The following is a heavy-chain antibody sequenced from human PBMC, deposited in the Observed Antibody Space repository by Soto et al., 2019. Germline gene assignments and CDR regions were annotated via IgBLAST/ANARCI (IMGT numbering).Heavy chain of an antibody. J-gene: IGHJ3*02. Sequence: GASVKVSCKASGGTFSSYAISWVRQAPGQGLEWMGGIIPIFGTANYAQKFQGRVTITADKSTSTAYMELSSLRSEDTAVYYCASLLGIAVAGDFDIWGQGTMVTVSS. D-gene: IGHD6-19*01. CDR3: ASLLGIAVAGDFDI. CDR1: GGTFSSYA. CDR2: IIPIFGTA. V-gene: IGHV1-69*06.